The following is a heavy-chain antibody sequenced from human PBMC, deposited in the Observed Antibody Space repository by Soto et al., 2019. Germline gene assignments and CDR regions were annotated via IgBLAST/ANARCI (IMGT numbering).Heavy chain of an antibody. J-gene: IGHJ4*02. Sequence: PSETRSLACTVSGGSISGDCWSWIRQPAGKGLEWIGRIYTSGSTNYNPSLKSRLTMSVDTPKNQFSLKLSSVTAADTAVYYCARDNGYSYARDYWGQGTLVTVS. D-gene: IGHD5-18*01. CDR2: IYTSGST. CDR1: GGSISGDC. CDR3: ARDNGYSYARDY. V-gene: IGHV4-4*07.